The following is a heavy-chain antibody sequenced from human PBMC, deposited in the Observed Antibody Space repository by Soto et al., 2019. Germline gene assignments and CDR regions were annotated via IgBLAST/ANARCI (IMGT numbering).Heavy chain of an antibody. D-gene: IGHD3-3*01. Sequence: GGSLRLSCAASGLPFSSYSMHWVRPAPGKGLEWVSSISSSSSYIYYADSVKGRFTISRDNAKNSLYLQMNSLRAEDTAVYYCARERATIFGVVIPYGMDVWGQGTTVTVSS. V-gene: IGHV3-21*01. CDR2: ISSSSSYI. CDR1: GLPFSSYS. CDR3: ARERATIFGVVIPYGMDV. J-gene: IGHJ6*02.